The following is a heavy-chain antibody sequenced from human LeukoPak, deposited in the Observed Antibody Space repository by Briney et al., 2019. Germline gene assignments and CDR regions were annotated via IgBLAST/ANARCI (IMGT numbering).Heavy chain of an antibody. J-gene: IGHJ3*02. CDR1: GFTFSSYW. CDR2: INSDGSST. Sequence: GGSLRLSCAASGFTFSSYWMHWVRQAPGKRLGWVSRINSDGSSTSYADSVKGRFTISRDNSKNTLYLQMNSLRAEDTAVYYCARDLEQWLANDAFDIWGQGTMVTVSS. V-gene: IGHV3-74*01. D-gene: IGHD6-19*01. CDR3: ARDLEQWLANDAFDI.